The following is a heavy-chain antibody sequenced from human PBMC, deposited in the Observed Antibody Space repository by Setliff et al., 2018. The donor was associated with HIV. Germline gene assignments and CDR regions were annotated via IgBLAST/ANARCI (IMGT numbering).Heavy chain of an antibody. D-gene: IGHD3-22*01. CDR1: GYTFTSFG. CDR2: ISAYNGNT. Sequence: ASVKVSCKASGYTFTSFGISWVRQAPGQGLEWMGWISAYNGNTNYAQKLQGRVTMATDTSTSTAYMELRSLRSDDTAVYYCARNYYDSSGYPPGLYYFDYWGQGTLVTVSS. J-gene: IGHJ4*02. V-gene: IGHV1-18*01. CDR3: ARNYYDSSGYPPGLYYFDY.